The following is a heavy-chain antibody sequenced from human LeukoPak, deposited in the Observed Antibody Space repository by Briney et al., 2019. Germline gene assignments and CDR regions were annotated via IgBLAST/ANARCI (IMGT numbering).Heavy chain of an antibody. D-gene: IGHD3-22*01. Sequence: GGSLRLSCAVSGFTVSSNHMSWVRQAAGKGLEWVSVIYSGGTTYYADSVKGRFTISRDSSKNTLYVEMNSLRVEDTAVYYCTAYGGYSVWGQGTLVTVSS. CDR3: TAYGGYSV. CDR2: IYSGGTT. CDR1: GFTVSSNH. V-gene: IGHV3-53*01. J-gene: IGHJ4*02.